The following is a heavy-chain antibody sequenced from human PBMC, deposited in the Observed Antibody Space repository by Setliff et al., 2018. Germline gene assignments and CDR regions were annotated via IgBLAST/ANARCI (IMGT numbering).Heavy chain of an antibody. Sequence: KPSETLSLTCSVSGGPIISSTYNWGWIRQPPGKGLEWIGSIYYSGSTYYNPSLKSRVTISVDPSKNQFSRNMSSVTAADTAVYYCARAPGRRSGYEPYYLDYWAREPWSPS. J-gene: IGHJ4*02. D-gene: IGHD5-12*01. V-gene: IGHV4-39*07. CDR2: IYYSGST. CDR3: ARAPGRRSGYEPYYLDY. CDR1: GGPIISSTYN.